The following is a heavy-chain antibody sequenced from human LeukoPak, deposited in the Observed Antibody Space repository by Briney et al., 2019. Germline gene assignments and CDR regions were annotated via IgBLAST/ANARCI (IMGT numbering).Heavy chain of an antibody. CDR3: ARDSRKGELPNF. CDR1: GFTFSSYW. D-gene: IGHD1-26*01. Sequence: GGSLRLSCAASGFTFSSYWMSWVRQAPGKGLEWVANINQDGSEKYYVDSVKGRFTISRDNAKNSLYLQTNSLRAEDTAVYYCARDSRKGELPNFWGQGTLVTVSS. J-gene: IGHJ4*02. V-gene: IGHV3-7*05. CDR2: INQDGSEK.